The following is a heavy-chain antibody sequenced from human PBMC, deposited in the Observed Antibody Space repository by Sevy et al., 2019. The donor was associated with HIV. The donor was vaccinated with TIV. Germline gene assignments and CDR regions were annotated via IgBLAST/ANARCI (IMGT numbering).Heavy chain of an antibody. CDR2: IKQGGNEK. V-gene: IGHV3-7*01. CDR1: GFTFSNYW. J-gene: IGHJ6*02. CDR3: ARGGPLVDAALIPWGMDV. Sequence: GGSLRLSCAASGFTFSNYWMNWVRQAPGKGLEWVANIKQGGNEKYYVDSVKGRFTLSTDNAKNSVSLQMNSLRAEDTAVYYCARGGPLVDAALIPWGMDVWGQGTTVTVSS. D-gene: IGHD5-18*01.